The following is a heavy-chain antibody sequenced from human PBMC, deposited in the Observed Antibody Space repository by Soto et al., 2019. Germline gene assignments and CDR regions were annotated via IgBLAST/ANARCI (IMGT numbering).Heavy chain of an antibody. CDR3: TRIYSGYDRGGCLDY. D-gene: IGHD5-12*01. CDR1: GFTFGDYA. J-gene: IGHJ4*02. Sequence: EVQLVESGGGLVQPGRSLRLSCTASGFTFGDYAMSWFRQAPGKGLEWVGFIRSKAYGGTTEYAASVKGRFTISRDDSKSIAYLQMNSLKTEDTAVYYCTRIYSGYDRGGCLDYWGQGTLVTVSS. CDR2: IRSKAYGGTT. V-gene: IGHV3-49*03.